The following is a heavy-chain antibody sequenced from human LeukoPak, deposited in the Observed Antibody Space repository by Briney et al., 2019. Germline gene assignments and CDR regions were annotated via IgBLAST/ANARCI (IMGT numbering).Heavy chain of an antibody. D-gene: IGHD3-22*01. Sequence: ASVKVSCKASGYTFTSYGISWVRQAPGQGLEWMGWISAYNSNTNYAQKLQGRVTMTTDTSTSTAYMELRSLRSDDTAVYYCARSGDGGSGWYGEDSSGYYYIVWGQGTLVTVSS. J-gene: IGHJ4*02. CDR3: ARSGDGGSGWYGEDSSGYYYIV. V-gene: IGHV1-18*01. CDR1: GYTFTSYG. CDR2: ISAYNSNT.